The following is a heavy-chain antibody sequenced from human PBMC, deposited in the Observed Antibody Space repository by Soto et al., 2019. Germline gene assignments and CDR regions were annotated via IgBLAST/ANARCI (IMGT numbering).Heavy chain of an antibody. V-gene: IGHV3-7*01. J-gene: IGHJ4*02. CDR3: ATAISSPDRNFHY. CDR2: IKENASYA. Sequence: EVQLVQSGGDLVQPGGSLRLSCVASGFTFSTYWMTWVRQAPGMGLEWVAGIKENASYAVYVDSVKGRFSISRDNAKNSLYLQLISLRAEETAVYYCATAISSPDRNFHYWGQGSLVTVSS. CDR1: GFTFSTYW. D-gene: IGHD3-22*01.